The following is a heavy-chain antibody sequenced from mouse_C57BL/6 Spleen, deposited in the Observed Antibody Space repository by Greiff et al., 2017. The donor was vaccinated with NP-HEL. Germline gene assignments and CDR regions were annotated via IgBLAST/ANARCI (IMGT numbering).Heavy chain of an antibody. CDR3: ARWDYDEAWFAY. V-gene: IGHV1-64*01. J-gene: IGHJ3*01. CDR1: GYTFTSYW. Sequence: VKLQQPGAELVKPGASVKLSCKASGYTFTSYWMHWVKQRPGQGLEWIGMIHPNSGSTYYNEKFKSKATLTGDNSSSTAYMQLSSLTSEDSAVYACARWDYDEAWFAYWGQGTLVTVSA. D-gene: IGHD2-4*01. CDR2: IHPNSGST.